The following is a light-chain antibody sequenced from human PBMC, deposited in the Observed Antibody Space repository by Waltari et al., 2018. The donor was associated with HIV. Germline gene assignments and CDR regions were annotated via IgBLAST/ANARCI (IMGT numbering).Light chain of an antibody. CDR3: QVWDSDTGV. V-gene: IGLV3-9*01. Sequence: SYELTQTPSVSVSLGQTATVACGGDNLASKDVHWYQQKPGRPPVLVIYDNNKRPSGIPGRFSSFNSGITATLTISGAQGDDEADYYCQVWDSDTGVFGSGTKVTVL. CDR1: NLASKD. CDR2: DNN. J-gene: IGLJ1*01.